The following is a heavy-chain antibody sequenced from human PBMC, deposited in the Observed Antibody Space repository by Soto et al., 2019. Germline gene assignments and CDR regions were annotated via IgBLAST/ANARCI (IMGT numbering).Heavy chain of an antibody. CDR3: ASGEEVSSSTSNIAAAATFDY. J-gene: IGHJ4*02. Sequence: GSLRLSCAASGFTFSIYAMHWVRQAPGKGLEWVAVISYDGSNKYYADSVKGRFTISRDNSKNTLYLQMNSLRAEDAAVYYCASGEEVSSSTSNIAAAATFDYWGQGTLVTVSS. D-gene: IGHD2-2*01. CDR2: ISYDGSNK. CDR1: GFTFSIYA. V-gene: IGHV3-30-3*01.